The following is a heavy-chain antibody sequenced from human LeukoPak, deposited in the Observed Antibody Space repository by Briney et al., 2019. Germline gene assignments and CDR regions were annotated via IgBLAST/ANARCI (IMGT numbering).Heavy chain of an antibody. Sequence: GRSLRLSCAASGFTFSSYGMHWVRQAPGKGLEWVAVIWYDGSNKYYADSVKGRFTISRDNSKNTLYLQMNSLRAKDTAVYYCARDKTEVTPSAVDYWGQGTPVTVSS. D-gene: IGHD2-21*02. V-gene: IGHV3-33*01. CDR3: ARDKTEVTPSAVDY. CDR2: IWYDGSNK. CDR1: GFTFSSYG. J-gene: IGHJ4*02.